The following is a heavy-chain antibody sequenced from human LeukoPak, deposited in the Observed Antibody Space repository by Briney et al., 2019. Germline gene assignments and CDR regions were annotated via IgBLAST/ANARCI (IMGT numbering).Heavy chain of an antibody. CDR3: VREGTYFFASGSFQGYYFDN. CDR1: GVTFSNYA. Sequence: GGSLRLSCAAPGVTFSNYAMHWVRQSPGKGLEWVAVISNDGSDKHHADSVKGRFAVSRDNSKHTVYLQMDRLRVEDTAIYYCVREGTYFFASGSFQGYYFDNWGQGTLDTVSS. J-gene: IGHJ4*02. D-gene: IGHD3-10*01. V-gene: IGHV3-30*03. CDR2: ISNDGSDK.